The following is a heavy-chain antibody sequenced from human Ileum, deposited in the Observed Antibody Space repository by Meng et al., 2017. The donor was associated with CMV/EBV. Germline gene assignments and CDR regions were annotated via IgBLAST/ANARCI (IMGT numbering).Heavy chain of an antibody. CDR1: GFTFSSYS. J-gene: IGHJ4*02. Sequence: GESLKISCAASGFTFSSYSMNWVRQAPGKGLEWVSSISSSSSYIYYADSVKGRFTISRDNAKNSLYLQMNSLRAEDTGLYYCARVTYFYALGGSAPLHMWGQGTLVTVSS. V-gene: IGHV3-21*06. D-gene: IGHD3-10*01. CDR2: ISSSSSYI. CDR3: ARVTYFYALGGSAPLHM.